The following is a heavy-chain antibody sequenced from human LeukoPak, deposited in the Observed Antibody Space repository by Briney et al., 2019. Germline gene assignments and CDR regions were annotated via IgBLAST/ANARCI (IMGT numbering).Heavy chain of an antibody. J-gene: IGHJ4*02. CDR3: AEDTYTSGWYSLDY. D-gene: IGHD6-19*01. CDR2: ISGSGTST. V-gene: IGHV3-23*01. Sequence: TGGSLRLSCAASGFTFSSYAMSWVRQAPGKGLEWVSAISGSGTSTYYADSVKGRFTISRDNSKNTLYLQMNSLRAEDTAVYYCAEDTYTSGWYSLDYWGQGTLVTVSS. CDR1: GFTFSSYA.